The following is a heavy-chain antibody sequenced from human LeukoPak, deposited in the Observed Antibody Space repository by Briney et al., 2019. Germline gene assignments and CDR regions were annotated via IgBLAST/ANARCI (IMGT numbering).Heavy chain of an antibody. CDR1: GFTFSSYS. J-gene: IGHJ3*02. Sequence: PGGSLRLSCAASGFTFSSYSMNWVRQAPGKGLEWVSSISSSSSYIYYADSVKGRFTISRDNAKNSLYLQMNSLRAEDTAMYYCARVDYESDAFDIWGQGTMVTVSS. D-gene: IGHD4-17*01. CDR2: ISSSSSYI. CDR3: ARVDYESDAFDI. V-gene: IGHV3-21*01.